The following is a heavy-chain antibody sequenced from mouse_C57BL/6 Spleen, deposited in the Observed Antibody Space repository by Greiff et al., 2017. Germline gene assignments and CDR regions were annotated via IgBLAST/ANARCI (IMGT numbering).Heavy chain of an antibody. V-gene: IGHV1-62-2*01. J-gene: IGHJ2*01. CDR1: GYTFTEYS. D-gene: IGHD2-2*01. CDR3: ARHEGVVTAYYFDY. CDR2: FYPGSGSI. Sequence: VQLQQSGAELVKPGASVTLSCTASGYTFTEYSIHWVKQRSGQGLEWIGWFYPGSGSIKYNEQFKDRATLTADKSSNTVYMGLSRLTSEDTAVYFCARHEGVVTAYYFDYWGQGTTLTVSS.